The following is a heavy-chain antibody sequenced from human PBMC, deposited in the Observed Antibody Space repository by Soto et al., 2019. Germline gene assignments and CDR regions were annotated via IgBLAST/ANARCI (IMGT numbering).Heavy chain of an antibody. V-gene: IGHV3-23*01. D-gene: IGHD4-4*01. CDR2: IGGSGDNT. Sequence: GGSLRLSCAASGFTFRIYAMSWVRQAPGKGLEWVSGIGGSGDNTYYADAVKGRFTISRDNSKNTLFLQMTSLRAEDTAVYFCAKDATMTTFEYWGQGALVTVSS. CDR1: GFTFRIYA. J-gene: IGHJ4*02. CDR3: AKDATMTTFEY.